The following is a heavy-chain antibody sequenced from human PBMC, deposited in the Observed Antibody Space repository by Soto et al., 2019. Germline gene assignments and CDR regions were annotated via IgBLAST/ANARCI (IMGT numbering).Heavy chain of an antibody. CDR3: VRDSHGDY. CDR1: GFTFSNYW. Sequence: EVQLVESGGGLVQPGGSLRLSCAGSGFTFSNYWMHWVLQAPGKGLEWVSRIDHDGSTDYADSVRGRFTISRDNAENTLYLQMNSLRPEDTAVYYCVRDSHGDYWGQGTRVTVSS. V-gene: IGHV3-74*01. J-gene: IGHJ4*02. CDR2: IDHDGST.